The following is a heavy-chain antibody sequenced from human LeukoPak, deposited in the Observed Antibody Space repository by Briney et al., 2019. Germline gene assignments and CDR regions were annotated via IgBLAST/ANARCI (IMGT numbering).Heavy chain of an antibody. J-gene: IGHJ4*02. D-gene: IGHD2-21*02. CDR1: GYTFTSYY. V-gene: IGHV1-46*01. CDR3: ARVNRRMVTAIPYYFDY. CDR2: INPSGGST. Sequence: GASVKVSCKASGYTFTSYYMHWVRQAPGQGLEWMGIINPSGGSTSYAQKFQGRVTMTRDTSTSTVYMEPSSLRSEDTAVYYCARVNRRMVTAIPYYFDYWGQGTLVTVSS.